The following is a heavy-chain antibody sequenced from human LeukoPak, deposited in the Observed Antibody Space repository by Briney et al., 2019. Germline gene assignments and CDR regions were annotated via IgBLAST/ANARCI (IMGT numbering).Heavy chain of an antibody. D-gene: IGHD3-22*01. CDR1: GFTFSSYG. J-gene: IGHJ4*02. CDR2: IWYDGSNK. CDR3: AIMHGYYDGSGYWVQ. V-gene: IGHV3-33*01. Sequence: SGGSLRLSCAASGFTFSSYGMHWVRQAPGKGLGWVAVIWYDGSNKYYADSVKGRFTISRDNPRNTLYMQMNSLRDEDTALYYCAIMHGYYDGSGYWVQWGQGTLVTVSS.